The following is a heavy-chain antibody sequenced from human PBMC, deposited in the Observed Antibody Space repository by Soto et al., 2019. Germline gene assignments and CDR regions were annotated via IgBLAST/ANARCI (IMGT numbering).Heavy chain of an antibody. CDR2: IIPILDMA. CDR1: GDTFRSFT. CDR3: ARDQILVVPAAIPWFDP. D-gene: IGHD2-2*01. Sequence: SVKVSCKASGDTFRSFTVSWVRQAPGQGLEWIGRIIPILDMANYAQKFQGRLTITADKSTSTAYMELSSLTSEDTAVYYCARDQILVVPAAIPWFDPWGQGTLVTVSS. J-gene: IGHJ5*02. V-gene: IGHV1-69*04.